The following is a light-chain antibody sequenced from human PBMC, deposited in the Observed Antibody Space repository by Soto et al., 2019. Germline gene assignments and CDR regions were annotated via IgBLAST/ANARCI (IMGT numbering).Light chain of an antibody. V-gene: IGKV3-20*01. J-gene: IGKJ2*01. CDR1: QSVSSSY. CDR3: QQYGSSPVT. Sequence: EIVLTQSPGTLSLSPGERATLSCRARQSVSSSYLAWYQQKPGQAPRLLIYGASSRATGIPDRFSGSGSGTDFTLTSSRLEPEVFAVYYCQQYGSSPVTFGQGTKLEIK. CDR2: GAS.